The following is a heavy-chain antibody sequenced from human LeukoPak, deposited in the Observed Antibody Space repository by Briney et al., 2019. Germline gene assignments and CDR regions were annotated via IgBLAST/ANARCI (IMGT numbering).Heavy chain of an antibody. J-gene: IGHJ6*03. CDR1: GFTFSSYS. CDR3: ARFPQYSSSSGRYYYYYYDMDV. V-gene: IGHV3-21*01. Sequence: GGSLRLSCAASGFTFSSYSMNWVRQAPGKGLEWVSSISSSSSYIYYADSVKGRFTISRDNAKNSLYLQMNSLRAEDTAVYYCARFPQYSSSSGRYYYYYYDMDVWGKGTTVTVSS. D-gene: IGHD6-6*01. CDR2: ISSSSSYI.